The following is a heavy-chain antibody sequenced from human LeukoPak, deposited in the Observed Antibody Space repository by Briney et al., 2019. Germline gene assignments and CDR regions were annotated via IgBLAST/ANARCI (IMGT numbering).Heavy chain of an antibody. CDR3: AKGIAAAGLLQYFDY. CDR1: GFTFSRYA. CDR2: ISYDGSNK. J-gene: IGHJ4*02. V-gene: IGHV3-30-3*01. Sequence: PGGSLRLSCAASGFTFSRYAMHWVRQAPGKGLEWVAVISYDGSNKYCADSVKGRFTISRDNSKNTLFLQMNSLRAEDMALYYCAKGIAAAGLLQYFDYWGQGTLVTVSS. D-gene: IGHD6-13*01.